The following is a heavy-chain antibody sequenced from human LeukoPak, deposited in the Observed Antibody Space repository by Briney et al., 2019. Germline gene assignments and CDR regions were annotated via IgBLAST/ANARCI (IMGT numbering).Heavy chain of an antibody. Sequence: GGSLRLSCAASGFTFDDYAMHWVRQAPGKGLEWVSGISWNSGSIGYADSVKGRFTISRDNAKNSLYLQMNSLRAEDTALYYCAKDRGYRDLDSVDTWGQGTMVTVSS. D-gene: IGHD5-18*01. J-gene: IGHJ3*02. V-gene: IGHV3-9*01. CDR1: GFTFDDYA. CDR3: AKDRGYRDLDSVDT. CDR2: ISWNSGSI.